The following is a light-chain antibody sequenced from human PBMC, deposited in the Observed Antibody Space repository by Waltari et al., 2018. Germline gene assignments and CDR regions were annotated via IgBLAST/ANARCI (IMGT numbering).Light chain of an antibody. CDR1: KLGDKY. V-gene: IGLV3-1*01. CDR3: QTWDSSTVI. Sequence: SYELIQPPSMSVSPGQTASITCSGDKLGDKYTYWYQQTPGQSPVLVIYRDTKRPSTIPGRCSGSNSGNTATLTISGTQSMDDADYYCQTWDSSTVIFGGGTTLTV. CDR2: RDT. J-gene: IGLJ2*01.